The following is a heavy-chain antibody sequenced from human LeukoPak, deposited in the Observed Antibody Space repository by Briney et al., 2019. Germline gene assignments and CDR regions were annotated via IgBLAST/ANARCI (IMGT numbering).Heavy chain of an antibody. D-gene: IGHD3-22*01. Sequence: SETLSLTCTVSGGSISSNNYFWGCIRQPPGKGLEWIGSIYYSGSTSYNPSLKSRVTMSVDTSKNQFSLKLSSVTAADTAVYYCARLAGYYYDSSGYPKLCSLIDYWDQGTLVTVSS. CDR3: ARLAGYYYDSSGYPKLCSLIDY. V-gene: IGHV4-39*01. CDR1: GGSISSNNYF. J-gene: IGHJ4*02. CDR2: IYYSGST.